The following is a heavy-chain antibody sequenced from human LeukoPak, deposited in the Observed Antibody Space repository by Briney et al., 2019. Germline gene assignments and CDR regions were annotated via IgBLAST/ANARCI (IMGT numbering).Heavy chain of an antibody. J-gene: IGHJ4*02. CDR1: GFTFSNYA. D-gene: IGHD3-10*01. V-gene: IGHV3-23*01. CDR2: ITGGRST. CDR3: AKGQGSEIYKYYFDY. Sequence: GGSLRLSCAASGFTFSNYAMSWVRQAPGKGLEWISGITGGRSTYYADSVKGRFTISRDNSKNTLYLQMNSLRAEDTAVYYCAKGQGSEIYKYYFDYWGQGALVTVSS.